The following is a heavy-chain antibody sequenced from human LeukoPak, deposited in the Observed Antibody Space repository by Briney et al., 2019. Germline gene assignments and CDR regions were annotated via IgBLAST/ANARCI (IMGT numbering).Heavy chain of an antibody. J-gene: IGHJ5*02. CDR3: ARGVVPAALNWFDP. V-gene: IGHV4-59*01. D-gene: IGHD2-2*01. CDR2: IYYSGST. CDR1: GGSISSYY. Sequence: SETLSLTCTVSGGSISSYYWNWIRQPPGKGLEWIGYIYYSGSTNYNRSLKSRVTISVDTSKNQFSLKLRSVTAADTAVYYCARGVVPAALNWFDPWGQGTLVTVSS.